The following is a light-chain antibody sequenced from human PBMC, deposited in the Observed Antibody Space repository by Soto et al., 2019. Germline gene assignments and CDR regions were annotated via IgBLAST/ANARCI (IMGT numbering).Light chain of an antibody. CDR1: SSDVGSYNL. CDR3: SSYTTSSTAYV. Sequence: QSVLTQPASVSGSPGQSITISCTGTSSDVGSYNLVSWYQQHPDKAPKLMIHEVTKRPPGVSNRFSGSKSGNTASLTISGLQAEDEADYYCSSYTTSSTAYVFGIGTKLTVL. J-gene: IGLJ1*01. CDR2: EVT. V-gene: IGLV2-14*02.